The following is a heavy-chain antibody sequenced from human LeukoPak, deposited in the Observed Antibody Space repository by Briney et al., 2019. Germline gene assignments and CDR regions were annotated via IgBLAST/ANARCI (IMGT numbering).Heavy chain of an antibody. J-gene: IGHJ4*02. CDR2: ISGSGGTT. Sequence: GGSLRLSCAASGFIFSNYAMSWVRQAPGKGLEWVSAISGSGGTTYYADSVKGRFTISRDNSKNTLYLQMNSLRAEDTAIYYRARRSTRETYYDFWSGYSGGQGTLVTVSS. CDR3: ARRSTRETYYDFWSGYS. V-gene: IGHV3-23*01. CDR1: GFIFSNYA. D-gene: IGHD3-3*01.